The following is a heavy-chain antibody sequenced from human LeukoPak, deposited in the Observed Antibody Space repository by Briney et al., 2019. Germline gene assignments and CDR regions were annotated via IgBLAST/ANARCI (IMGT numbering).Heavy chain of an antibody. CDR1: GFTVSNKY. V-gene: IGHV3-53*01. D-gene: IGHD3-22*01. CDR2: IYSDGRT. Sequence: GGSLRLSCAASGFTVSNKYMTWVRQAPGKGLEWVSLIYSDGRTYYADSVKGRCTISRDNSKNTLYLQMNSLRVEDTAVYYCARDLIYYDSSGSDYWGQGTLVTVSS. J-gene: IGHJ4*02. CDR3: ARDLIYYDSSGSDY.